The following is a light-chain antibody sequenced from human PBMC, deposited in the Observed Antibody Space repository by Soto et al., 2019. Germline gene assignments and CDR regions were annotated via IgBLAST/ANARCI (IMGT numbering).Light chain of an antibody. J-gene: IGLJ1*01. CDR1: STDVGGYDY. V-gene: IGLV2-8*01. CDR2: EVN. Sequence: QPVLTQPPSASGSPGQSVTISCNGTSTDVGGYDYVSWYQQHPGKVPKLMIYEVNKRPSGVPDRFSGSKSGNTASLTVSGLQPEDEADYYCTSYAGGNNVFGTGTKLTVL. CDR3: TSYAGGNNV.